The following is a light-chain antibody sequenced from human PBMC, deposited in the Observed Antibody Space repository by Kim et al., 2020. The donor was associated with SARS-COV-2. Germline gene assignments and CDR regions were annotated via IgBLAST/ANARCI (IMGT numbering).Light chain of an antibody. CDR2: DAS. Sequence: SPGERAILSGRASQSVGTYLNWYQQKPGQAPRLLIYDASTRATGIPVKFSGSGSGTDFTLTISSLEPEDFAVYYCQQRNTWPPITFGQGTRLEIK. J-gene: IGKJ5*01. CDR3: QQRNTWPPIT. V-gene: IGKV3-11*01. CDR1: QSVGTY.